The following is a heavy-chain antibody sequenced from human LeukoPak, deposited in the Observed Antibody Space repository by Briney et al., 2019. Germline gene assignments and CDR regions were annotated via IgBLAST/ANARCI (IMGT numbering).Heavy chain of an antibody. CDR2: IYTSGST. J-gene: IGHJ4*02. V-gene: IGHV4-4*07. CDR1: GGSISNYY. D-gene: IGHD2-2*01. Sequence: SETLSLTCTVSGGSISNYYLSWIRQPAGKGLEWIGRIYTSGSTNYNPSLKSRVTISVDTSKNQFSLKLSSVTAADTAVYYCRYCSSTSCSIFDYWGQGTLVTVSS. CDR3: RYCSSTSCSIFDY.